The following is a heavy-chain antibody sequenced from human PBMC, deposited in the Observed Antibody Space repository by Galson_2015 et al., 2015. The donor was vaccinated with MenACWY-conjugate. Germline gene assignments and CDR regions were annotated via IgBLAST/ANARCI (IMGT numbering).Heavy chain of an antibody. Sequence: SLRLSCAASGFTFSNYVMHWVRQAPGKGLEWVSVITYDGNYKDFVDPVKGRFTISRDNSKNTLYLEMNSLRPEDTAVYYCARGWGHTAMGYGLKPGAFDFWGQGTMVTVSS. CDR1: GFTFSNYV. CDR2: ITYDGNYK. V-gene: IGHV3-30*03. J-gene: IGHJ3*01. CDR3: ARGWGHTAMGYGLKPGAFDF. D-gene: IGHD5-18*01.